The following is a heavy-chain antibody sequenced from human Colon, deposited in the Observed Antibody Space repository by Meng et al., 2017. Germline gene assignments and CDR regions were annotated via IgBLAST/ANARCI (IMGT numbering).Heavy chain of an antibody. J-gene: IGHJ5*02. CDR2: IHNSGKT. CDR3: ARLVTTVTTGNWFDP. Sequence: RDPSPGPAKPSATLSLTCTVCGASLNMGSYYWALVRQTPGKGLEWIGSIHNSGKTYYNSSLKSRVTILVDTSKNQFSLKLTSVTAADTAVYLCARLVTTVTTGNWFDPWGQGTLVTVSS. D-gene: IGHD4-17*01. CDR1: GASLNMGSYY. V-gene: IGHV4-39*07.